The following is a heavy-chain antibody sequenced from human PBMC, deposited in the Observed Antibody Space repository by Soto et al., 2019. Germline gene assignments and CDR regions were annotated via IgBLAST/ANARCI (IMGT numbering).Heavy chain of an antibody. CDR1: GFTFSSYA. J-gene: IGHJ4*02. Sequence: TGGALRLSCAASGFTFSSYAMNWVRQAPGKGLEWVSTISPSGATTYNADSVKGRFTISRDNSKNTLYLQMNSLRAEDTAIYHCAKTQFGESTGHLKGLLDYWGERTLVTVSS. D-gene: IGHD2-21*01. V-gene: IGHV3-23*01. CDR3: AKTQFGESTGHLKGLLDY. CDR2: ISPSGATT.